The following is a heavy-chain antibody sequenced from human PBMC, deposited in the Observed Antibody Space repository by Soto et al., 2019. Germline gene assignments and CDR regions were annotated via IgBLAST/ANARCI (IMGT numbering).Heavy chain of an antibody. CDR2: ISSSSSTI. CDR1: GFTFSSYS. J-gene: IGHJ4*02. D-gene: IGHD3-22*01. V-gene: IGHV3-48*02. CDR3: ARSYYYDSSGYLVPFDY. Sequence: PAGSLRLSCAASGFTFSSYSMNWVRQAPGKGLEWVSYISSSSSTIYYADSVKGRFTISRDNAKNSLYLQMNSLRDEDTAVYYCARSYYYDSSGYLVPFDYWGQGTLVTVPS.